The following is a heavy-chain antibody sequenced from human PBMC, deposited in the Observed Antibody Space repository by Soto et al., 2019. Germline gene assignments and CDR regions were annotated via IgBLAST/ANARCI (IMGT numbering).Heavy chain of an antibody. V-gene: IGHV3-21*01. CDR3: ARSSDIVLMIYATFDS. D-gene: IGHD2-8*01. CDR1: GFTFNSHS. J-gene: IGHJ4*02. CDR2: ISFDSDYV. Sequence: EVQLVESGGGLVRPGESLRLYCTASGFTFNSHSMNWLRQAPGKGLEWVSSISFDSDYVYYADSVKGRFTISRDNTENSVYLQMNSLRAEDTAVYYCARSSDIVLMIYATFDSWGQGTLVTVSS.